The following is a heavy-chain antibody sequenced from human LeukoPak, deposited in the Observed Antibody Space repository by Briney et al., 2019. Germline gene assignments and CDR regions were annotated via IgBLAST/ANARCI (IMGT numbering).Heavy chain of an antibody. V-gene: IGHV4-39*07. CDR2: IYYSGST. D-gene: IGHD5-12*01. J-gene: IGHJ4*02. CDR3: ARATLSGGYGFDY. Sequence: PSETLSLTCTVSGGSISSSSYYWGWIRQPPGKGLEWIGSIYYSGSTYYNPSLKSRVTISVDTSKNQFSLKLSSVTAADTAVYYCARATLSGGYGFDYWGQGTLVTVSS. CDR1: GGSISSSSYY.